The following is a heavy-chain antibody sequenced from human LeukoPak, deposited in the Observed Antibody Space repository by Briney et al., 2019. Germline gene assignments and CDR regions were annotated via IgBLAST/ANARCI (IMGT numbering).Heavy chain of an antibody. V-gene: IGHV3-48*02. Sequence: PGGSLRLSCAASGCTFSRYSMNWVRQAPGKGLEWVSYIRGSGGTTYYADSVKGRFTISRDNAKNSLYLQLNSLRDEDTAVYYCVRDPDALDYWGQGTLVTVSS. CDR3: VRDPDALDY. CDR1: GCTFSRYS. J-gene: IGHJ4*02. CDR2: IRGSGGTT.